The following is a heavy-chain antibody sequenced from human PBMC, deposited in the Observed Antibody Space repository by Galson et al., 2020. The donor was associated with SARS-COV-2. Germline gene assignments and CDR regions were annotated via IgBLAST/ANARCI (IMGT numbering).Heavy chain of an antibody. CDR3: ARPYSGSYLNWFDP. D-gene: IGHD1-26*01. CDR2: ISYDGSNK. Sequence: GGSLRLSCAASGFTFSSYAMHWVRQAPGKGLECVAVISYDGSNKYYADSVKGRFTISRDNSKNTLYLQMNSLRAKDTAVYYCARPYSGSYLNWFDPWGQGTLVTVSS. V-gene: IGHV3-30*01. CDR1: GFTFSSYA. J-gene: IGHJ5*02.